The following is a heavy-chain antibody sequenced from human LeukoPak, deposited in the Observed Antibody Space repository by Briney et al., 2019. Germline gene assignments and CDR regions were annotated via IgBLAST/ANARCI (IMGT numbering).Heavy chain of an antibody. D-gene: IGHD2-2*01. CDR3: AKSRVPAAIYDYFDY. CDR1: RFTFDNYA. J-gene: IGHJ4*02. CDR2: ISWDGGST. V-gene: IGHV3-43D*04. Sequence: GGSLRLSCAASRFTFDNYAMHWVRQAPGKGLEWVSLISWDGGSTYYADSVKGRLTISRDNSKNSLHLQMNSLRAEVTALYYCAKSRVPAAIYDYFDYWGQGTLVTVSA.